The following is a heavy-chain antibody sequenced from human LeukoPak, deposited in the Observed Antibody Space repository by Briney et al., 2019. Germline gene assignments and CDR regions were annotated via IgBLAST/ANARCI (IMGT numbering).Heavy chain of an antibody. V-gene: IGHV4-4*07. D-gene: IGHD3-10*01. CDR1: GGSISSYY. CDR3: ARTRYYYNSRSYGAPYYFDY. J-gene: IGHJ4*02. CDR2: IYTSGST. Sequence: SETLPLTCTVSGGSISSYYWSWIRQPAGKGLEWIGRIYTSGSTNYNPSLKSRVTMSVDTSKNQFSLKLSSVTAADTAVYYCARTRYYYNSRSYGAPYYFDYWGQGTLVTVSS.